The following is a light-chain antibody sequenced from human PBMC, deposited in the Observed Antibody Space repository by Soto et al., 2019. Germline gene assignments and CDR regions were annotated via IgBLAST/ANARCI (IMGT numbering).Light chain of an antibody. CDR1: SGDIGSYNR. V-gene: IGLV2-14*01. CDR3: SSYTSSSTLGVV. Sequence: QSALTQPASVSGSPGQSITISCTGTSGDIGSYNRVSWYQQHPGKAPKLIIYEVSNRPSGVSNRFSGSKSGNTASLTISGLQAEDEADYYCSSYTSSSTLGVVFGGGTKVTVL. J-gene: IGLJ2*01. CDR2: EVS.